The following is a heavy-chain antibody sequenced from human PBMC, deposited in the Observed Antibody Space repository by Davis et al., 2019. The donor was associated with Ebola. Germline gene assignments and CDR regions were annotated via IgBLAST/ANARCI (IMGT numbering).Heavy chain of an antibody. CDR1: GFTFSSYW. V-gene: IGHV3-74*01. J-gene: IGHJ4*02. D-gene: IGHD3-22*01. CDR3: ARADYFYDSSGFYY. Sequence: HTGGSLRLSCAASGFTFSSYWMHWVRQAPGKGLVWVSRINSDGSSTSYADSVKGRFTVSRDNARNTLYLQMNSLRAEDTAVYYCARADYFYDSSGFYYWGQGTLVTVSS. CDR2: INSDGSST.